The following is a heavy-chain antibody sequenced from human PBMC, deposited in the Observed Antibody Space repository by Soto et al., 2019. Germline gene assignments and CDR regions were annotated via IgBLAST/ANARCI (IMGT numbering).Heavy chain of an antibody. J-gene: IGHJ4*02. V-gene: IGHV3-11*04. CDR3: AKDRARIAVAGFFDY. Sequence: PGGSLRLSCAASGFTFSDFYMSWIRQAPGKGLEWVSYISSSGSNKYYADSVKGRFTISRDNSKNTLYLQMNSLRAEDTAVYYCAKDRARIAVAGFFDYWGQGTLVTVSS. CDR2: ISSSGSNK. D-gene: IGHD6-19*01. CDR1: GFTFSDFY.